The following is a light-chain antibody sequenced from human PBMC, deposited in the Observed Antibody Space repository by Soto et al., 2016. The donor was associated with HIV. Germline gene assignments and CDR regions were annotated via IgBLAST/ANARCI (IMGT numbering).Light chain of an antibody. CDR3: MQGTHWPLT. V-gene: IGKV2-28*01. Sequence: DIVMTQSPLSLPVTPGEPASISCRSSQSLLHRNGYDYLNWYLQKPGQSPQLLIYLGSNRASGVPDRFSGAGSGTDLALKISRVEAEDVGIYYCMQGTHWPLTFGGGTKVEIK. J-gene: IGKJ4*01. CDR1: QSLLHRNGYDY. CDR2: LGS.